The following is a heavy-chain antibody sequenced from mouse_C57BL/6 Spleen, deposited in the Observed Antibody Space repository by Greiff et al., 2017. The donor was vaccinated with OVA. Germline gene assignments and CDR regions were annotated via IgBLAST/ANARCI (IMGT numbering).Heavy chain of an antibody. D-gene: IGHD2-4*01. Sequence: VQLQQSGAELVKPGASVKLSCTASGFNIKDYYMHWVKQRTEQGLEWIGRIDPEDGETKYAPNFQGKATITADTSSNTAYLQLSSLTSEDTAVYYCARKGDYDDPMDYWGQGTSVTVSS. V-gene: IGHV14-2*01. CDR1: GFNIKDYY. CDR3: ARKGDYDDPMDY. J-gene: IGHJ4*01. CDR2: IDPEDGET.